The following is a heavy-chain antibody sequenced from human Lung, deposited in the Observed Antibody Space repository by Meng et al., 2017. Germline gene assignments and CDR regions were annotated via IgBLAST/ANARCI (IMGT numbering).Heavy chain of an antibody. J-gene: IGHJ4*02. CDR2: INHSGST. Sequence: QVQLQQGGAGRLKLSETLSLTCVVSGGSFSDYYWSWIRQPPGKGLEWIGEINHSGSTNYNPSLESRATISVDTSQNNLSLKLSSVTAADSAVYYCARGPTTMAHDFDYWGQGTLVTVSS. D-gene: IGHD4-11*01. V-gene: IGHV4-34*01. CDR1: GGSFSDYY. CDR3: ARGPTTMAHDFDY.